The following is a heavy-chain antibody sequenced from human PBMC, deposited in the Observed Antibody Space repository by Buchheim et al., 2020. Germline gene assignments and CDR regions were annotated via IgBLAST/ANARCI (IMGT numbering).Heavy chain of an antibody. CDR2: INHSGST. J-gene: IGHJ6*03. D-gene: IGHD3-22*01. V-gene: IGHV4-34*01. CDR3: ARGHNHYYHSNHYYYYYYMDV. Sequence: QVQLQQWGAGLLKPSETLSLTCAVYGGSFSGYYWSWIRQPPGKGLEWIGEINHSGSTNYNPSLKSRVTISVDTSKNQFSLKLSSVTAADTAVYYCARGHNHYYHSNHYYYYYYMDVWGKGTT. CDR1: GGSFSGYY.